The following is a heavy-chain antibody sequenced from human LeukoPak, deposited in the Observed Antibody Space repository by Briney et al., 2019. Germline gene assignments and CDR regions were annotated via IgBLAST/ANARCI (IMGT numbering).Heavy chain of an antibody. V-gene: IGHV1-2*02. Sequence: DSVTVSCKASGYTFTGYDMHWVRQAPGQGLEWMGWINPNSGGTNYAQKFQGRVTMTRDTSISTAYMELSRLRSDDTAVYYCAIVGSGWLHYFDYWGQGTLVTVSS. J-gene: IGHJ4*02. CDR3: AIVGSGWLHYFDY. CDR2: INPNSGGT. CDR1: GYTFTGYD. D-gene: IGHD6-19*01.